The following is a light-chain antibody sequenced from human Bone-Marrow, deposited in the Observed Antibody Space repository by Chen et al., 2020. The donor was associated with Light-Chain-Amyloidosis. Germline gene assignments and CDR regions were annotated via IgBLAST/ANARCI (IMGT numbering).Light chain of an antibody. CDR1: SSDVGAYNY. J-gene: IGLJ2*01. CDR3: TSFTNNNAPVL. Sequence: QSALTQPASVSGSPGQSIPISCTGTSSDVGAYNYVSCYQQHPGKAPKLMIYDVKNRPSGVSNRFSGSKSGNTASLTISGLQAEDEADYYCTSFTNNNAPVLFGGGTKVTVL. V-gene: IGLV2-14*01. CDR2: DVK.